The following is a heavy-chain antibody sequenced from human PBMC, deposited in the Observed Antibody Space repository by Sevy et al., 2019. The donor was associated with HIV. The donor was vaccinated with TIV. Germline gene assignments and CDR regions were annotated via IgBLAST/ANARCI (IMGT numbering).Heavy chain of an antibody. Sequence: GGSLRLSCTASGFYFGIQWVRQAPGKGLEWVELIWYDGINKDYADSVKGRFTISRNNSKNTVFLQMNSLRAEDTGMDYCARWGNSSGIDYCGQGTLVTVSS. CDR2: IWYDGINK. D-gene: IGHD3-22*01. CDR1: GFYFG. J-gene: IGHJ4*02. CDR3: ARWGNSSGIDY. V-gene: IGHV3-33*01.